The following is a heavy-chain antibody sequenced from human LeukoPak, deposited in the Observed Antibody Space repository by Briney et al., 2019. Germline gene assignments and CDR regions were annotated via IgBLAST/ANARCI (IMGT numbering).Heavy chain of an antibody. CDR2: IYYSGST. V-gene: IGHV4-59*12. Sequence: SETLSLTCTVSGGSIFSYYWSWIRQPPGKGLEWMGYIYYSGSTNYNPSLKSRVTISVDTSKNQFSLRVSSVTAADTAVYYCAREVDDDSSGYYVSYFDYWGQGTLVTVSS. J-gene: IGHJ4*02. CDR3: AREVDDDSSGYYVSYFDY. CDR1: GGSIFSYY. D-gene: IGHD3-22*01.